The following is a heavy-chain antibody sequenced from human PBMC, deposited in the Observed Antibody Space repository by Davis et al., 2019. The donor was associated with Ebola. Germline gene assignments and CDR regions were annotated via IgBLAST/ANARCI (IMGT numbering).Heavy chain of an antibody. J-gene: IGHJ4*02. CDR1: GFTFSSYA. Sequence: GESLKTPCAAPGFTFSSYAMHWVRQAPGKGLEWVAVISYDGSNKYYADSVKGRFTISRDNSKNTLHLQMNSLRAEDTAVYYCAREGVVEWELPYYFDYWGQGTLVTVSS. D-gene: IGHD1-26*01. V-gene: IGHV3-30-3*01. CDR3: AREGVVEWELPYYFDY. CDR2: ISYDGSNK.